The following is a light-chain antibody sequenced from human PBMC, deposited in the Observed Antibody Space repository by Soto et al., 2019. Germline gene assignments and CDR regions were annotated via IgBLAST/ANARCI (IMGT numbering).Light chain of an antibody. CDR2: DAS. CDR1: QDIKNY. CDR3: QQYDNLPLT. V-gene: IGKV1-33*01. J-gene: IGKJ4*01. Sequence: DIQMTQSPSSLSASVGDRFTITCQASQDIKNYLNWYQQKSGKAPKLLIYDASDLETGVPSRFSGSGSGTDSTFTINSLQPEDIATYYCQQYDNLPLTFGGGTKVDIK.